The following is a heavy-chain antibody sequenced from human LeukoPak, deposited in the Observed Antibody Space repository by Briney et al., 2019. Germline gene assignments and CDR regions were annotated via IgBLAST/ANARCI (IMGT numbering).Heavy chain of an antibody. CDR3: ARDRGVVPAATLDY. CDR1: GFTFDDYG. Sequence: GGSLRLSCAPSGFTFDDYGMSWVRHAPGKGLEWGSGINWNGGSTAYADSVKSRCTISRDNAKNSLYLQMNSLRAEDTALYYCARDRGVVPAATLDYWGQGTLVTVSS. J-gene: IGHJ4*02. CDR2: INWNGGST. V-gene: IGHV3-20*04. D-gene: IGHD2-2*01.